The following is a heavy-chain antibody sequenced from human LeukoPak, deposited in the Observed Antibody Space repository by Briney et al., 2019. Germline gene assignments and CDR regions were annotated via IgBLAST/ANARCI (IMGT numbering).Heavy chain of an antibody. Sequence: SLKVSCKASGFTFSNSAVQWVRQARGQRLEWIGWIVVGSGNTNYAQKVQERVTITRDMSTSTAYMELSSLRSEDTAVYYCAVDVIYESDWGQGTLVTVSS. CDR1: GFTFSNSA. D-gene: IGHD2/OR15-2a*01. CDR2: IVVGSGNT. V-gene: IGHV1-58*01. CDR3: AVDVIYESD. J-gene: IGHJ4*02.